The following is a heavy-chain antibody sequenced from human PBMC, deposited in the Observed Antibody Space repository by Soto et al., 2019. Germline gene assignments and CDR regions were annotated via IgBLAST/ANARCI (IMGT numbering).Heavy chain of an antibody. V-gene: IGHV4-30-2*01. CDR2: IYHSGST. D-gene: IGHD2-21*02. CDR3: AGVRGPYCGGDCSPPTPNSFDP. J-gene: IGHJ5*02. CDR1: GGSISSGGYS. Sequence: QLQLQESGSGLVKPSQTLSLTCAVSGGSISSGGYSWSWIRQPPGKGLEWIGYIYHSGSTYYNPSLTRGVTSSVDRVRHQFSLKRCSVIAADTAAYYCAGVRGPYCGGDCSPPTPNSFDPWGQGALVTVSS.